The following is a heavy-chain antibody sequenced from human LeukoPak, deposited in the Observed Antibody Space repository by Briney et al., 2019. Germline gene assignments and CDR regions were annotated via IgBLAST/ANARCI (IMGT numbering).Heavy chain of an antibody. CDR3: AKAGHYYDILTGYYDY. Sequence: GGSLRLSCAASGFTFDDYAMHWVRQAPGKGLEWVSGISWNSGSIGYADSVKGRFTISRDNAKNSLYLQMNSLRAEDMALYYCAKAGHYYDILTGYYDYWGQGTLVTVSS. D-gene: IGHD3-9*01. CDR1: GFTFDDYA. CDR2: ISWNSGSI. J-gene: IGHJ4*02. V-gene: IGHV3-9*03.